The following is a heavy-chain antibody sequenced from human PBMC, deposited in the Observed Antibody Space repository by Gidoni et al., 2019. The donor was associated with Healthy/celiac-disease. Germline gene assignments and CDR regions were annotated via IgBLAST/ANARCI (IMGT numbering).Heavy chain of an antibody. CDR2: IYSGGST. Sequence: EVQLVESGGGLIQPGGSLRLSCAASGFTVSSHYMSWVRQAPGKGLEWVAVIYSGGSTYYADSVKGRFTISRDNSKNTLYLQMNSLRAEDTAVYYCARGYGSGSQHWYFDLWGRGTLVTVSS. D-gene: IGHD3-10*01. CDR3: ARGYGSGSQHWYFDL. CDR1: GFTVSSHY. J-gene: IGHJ2*01. V-gene: IGHV3-53*01.